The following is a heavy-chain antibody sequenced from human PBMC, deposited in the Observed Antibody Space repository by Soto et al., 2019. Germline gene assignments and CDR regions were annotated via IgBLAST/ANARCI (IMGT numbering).Heavy chain of an antibody. CDR1: GFTFSGYA. CDR3: AKAQGGTTSCYNY. D-gene: IGHD2-2*02. V-gene: IGHV3-23*01. J-gene: IGHJ4*02. Sequence: PGGSLRLSCGASGFTFSGYAMSWVRQAPGKGLEWVSGTSSSGDNTYYADSVEGRFTISRDNSKNTLYLQMNSLRAEDTAVYYCAKAQGGTTSCYNYWGQGTLVTVSS. CDR2: TSSSGDNT.